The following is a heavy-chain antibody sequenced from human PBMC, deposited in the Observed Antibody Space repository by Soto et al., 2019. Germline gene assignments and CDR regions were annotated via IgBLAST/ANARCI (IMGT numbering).Heavy chain of an antibody. CDR3: ARQLSISVAGDFGY. J-gene: IGHJ4*02. D-gene: IGHD6-19*01. CDR2: IYYSGST. CDR1: GGSISSSSYY. Sequence: SETLSLTCTVSGGSISSSSYYWGWIRQPPGKGLEWIGSIYYSGSTYYNPSLKSRVTISVDTSKNQFSLKLSSVTAADTAVYYCARQLSISVAGDFGYWGQGTLVTVSS. V-gene: IGHV4-39*01.